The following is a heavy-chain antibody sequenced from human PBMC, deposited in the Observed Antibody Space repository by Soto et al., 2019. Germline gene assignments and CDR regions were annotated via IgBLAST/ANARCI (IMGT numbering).Heavy chain of an antibody. D-gene: IGHD6-19*01. Sequence: GASVKVSCKASGYTFTSYGISRVRQAPGQGLEWMGWISAYNGNTNYAQKLQGRVTMTTDTSTSTAYMELRSLRSDDTAVYYCARESRIAVAGNNWFDPWGQGTLVTVSS. CDR3: ARESRIAVAGNNWFDP. V-gene: IGHV1-18*01. CDR2: ISAYNGNT. CDR1: GYTFTSYG. J-gene: IGHJ5*02.